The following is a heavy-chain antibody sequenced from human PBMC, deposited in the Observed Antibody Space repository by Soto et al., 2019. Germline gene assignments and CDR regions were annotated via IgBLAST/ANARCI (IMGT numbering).Heavy chain of an antibody. CDR3: AKDRVSSGWFDY. CDR2: ISYDGSNK. D-gene: IGHD6-19*01. Sequence: QVQLVESGGGVVQPGRSLRLSCAASGFTFSSYGMHWVRQAPVKGLEWVAVISYDGSNKYYADSVKGRFTISRDNSKNTLYLQMNSLRAEDTAVYYCAKDRVSSGWFDYWGQGTLVTVSS. J-gene: IGHJ4*02. V-gene: IGHV3-30*18. CDR1: GFTFSSYG.